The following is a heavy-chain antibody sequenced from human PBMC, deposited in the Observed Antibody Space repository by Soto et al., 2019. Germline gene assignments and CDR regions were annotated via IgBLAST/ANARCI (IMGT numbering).Heavy chain of an antibody. J-gene: IGHJ4*02. CDR1: GGSISSYY. Sequence: PSETLSLTCTVSGGSISSYYWSWIRQPPGKGLEWIGYIYDSGSTNYNPSLKSRVTISVDTSKNQFSLKLTSVTAADAAVYYCANDPGYSLDYWGQGTQVTVSS. D-gene: IGHD5-12*01. CDR3: ANDPGYSLDY. CDR2: IYDSGST. V-gene: IGHV4-59*01.